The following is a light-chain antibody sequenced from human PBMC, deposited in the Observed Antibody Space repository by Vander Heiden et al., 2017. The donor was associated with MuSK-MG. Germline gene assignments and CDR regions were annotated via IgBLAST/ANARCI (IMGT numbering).Light chain of an antibody. V-gene: IGKV1-33*01. CDR1: QGINIY. Sequence: IQMTQSPSSLSASVGDRVTITCQASQGINIYLSWYQHKPGKAPKLLIYEASNLETGVPSRFSGSGSGTDFTFTISSLQPEDIATYYCQQYDNLPITFGQGTRLEI. J-gene: IGKJ5*01. CDR2: EAS. CDR3: QQYDNLPIT.